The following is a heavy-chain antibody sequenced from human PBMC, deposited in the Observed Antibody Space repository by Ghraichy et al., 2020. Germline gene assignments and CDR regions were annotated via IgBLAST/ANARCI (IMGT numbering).Heavy chain of an antibody. J-gene: IGHJ6*02. V-gene: IGHV1-69*13. CDR1: GGTFSSYA. CDR3: ARDRARIQLWLRGYYYYYGLDV. Sequence: SVKVSCKASGGTFSSYAISWVRQAPGQGLEWMGGIIPIFGTTNYVQKFQGRVTITADESTSTVYMDLSSLRSEDTAVYYCARDRARIQLWLRGYYYYYGLDVWGQGTTVTVSS. D-gene: IGHD5-18*01. CDR2: IIPIFGTT.